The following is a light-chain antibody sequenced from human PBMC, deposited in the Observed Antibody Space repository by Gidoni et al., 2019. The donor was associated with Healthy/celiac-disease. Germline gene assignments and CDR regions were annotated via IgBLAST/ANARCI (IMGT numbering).Light chain of an antibody. J-gene: IGLJ2*01. Sequence: SSDLTPDPALSVALGQTVRITCQGDSLRSYYASWYQQKPGQAPVLVIYGKNNRPSGIPDRFSGSSSGNTASLTSTGAQAEDEADYYCNSRDSSGNHLTVFGGGTKLTVL. CDR2: GKN. V-gene: IGLV3-19*01. CDR3: NSRDSSGNHLTV. CDR1: SLRSYY.